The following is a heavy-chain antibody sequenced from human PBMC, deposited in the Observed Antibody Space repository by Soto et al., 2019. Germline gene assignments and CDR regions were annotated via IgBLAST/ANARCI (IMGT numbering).Heavy chain of an antibody. CDR2: IIPIFGTA. D-gene: IGHD2-15*01. CDR1: GGTFSSYA. V-gene: IGHV1-69*13. CDR3: ARDGDCSGGRCYSDWFDP. Sequence: SVKVSCKASGGTFSSYAISWVRQAPGQGLEWMGGIIPIFGTANYAQKFQGRVTITADESTSTAYMELSSLRSEDTAVYYCARDGDCSGGRCYSDWFDPWGQGTLVTVSS. J-gene: IGHJ5*02.